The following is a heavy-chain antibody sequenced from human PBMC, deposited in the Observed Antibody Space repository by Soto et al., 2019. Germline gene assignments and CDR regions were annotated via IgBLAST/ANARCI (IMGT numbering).Heavy chain of an antibody. CDR2: IFYSGST. V-gene: IGHV4-30-4*01. CDR3: AGSPYDSSGYYLDY. J-gene: IGHJ4*02. D-gene: IGHD3-22*01. Sequence: IFYSGSTNYNPSLKSRVTISVDTSKNQFSPKLSSVTAADTAVYYCAGSPYDSSGYYLDYWGQGTLVTVSS.